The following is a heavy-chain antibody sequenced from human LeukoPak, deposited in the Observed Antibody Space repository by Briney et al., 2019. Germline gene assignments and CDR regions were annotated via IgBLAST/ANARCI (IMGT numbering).Heavy chain of an antibody. CDR3: AIRLPYDYGDYGGDFFDY. Sequence: SETLSLTCTVSGGSISSSYYYWGWIRQPPGKGLEWIGSIYYSGSTYYNPSLKSRVTISVDTSKNQFSLKLRSVTAADTAVYYCAIRLPYDYGDYGGDFFDYWGQGTLVTVSS. CDR1: GGSISSSYYY. V-gene: IGHV4-39*01. D-gene: IGHD4-17*01. J-gene: IGHJ4*02. CDR2: IYYSGST.